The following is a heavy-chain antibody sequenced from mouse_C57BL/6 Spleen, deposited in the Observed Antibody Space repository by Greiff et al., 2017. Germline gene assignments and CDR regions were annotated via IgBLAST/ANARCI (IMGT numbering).Heavy chain of an antibody. CDR2: IYPGSGNT. Sequence: QVQLQQSGPELVKPGASVKISCKASGYSFTSYYIHWVKQRPGQGLEWIGWIYPGSGNTKYNEKFKGKATLTADTSSSTAYMQLSSLTSEDSAVYYCARRGYSNFDYWGQGTTLTVSS. J-gene: IGHJ2*01. D-gene: IGHD2-5*01. V-gene: IGHV1-66*01. CDR1: GYSFTSYY. CDR3: ARRGYSNFDY.